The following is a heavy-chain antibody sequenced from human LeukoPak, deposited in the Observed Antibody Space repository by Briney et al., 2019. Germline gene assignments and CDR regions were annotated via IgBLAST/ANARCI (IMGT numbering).Heavy chain of an antibody. D-gene: IGHD2-8*01. V-gene: IGHV1-2*02. J-gene: IGHJ5*02. CDR1: GFTFTGYY. Sequence: ASVKVFCKASGFTFTGYYMHWVRQAPGQGLEWMGWINPNSGGTNYAQKFQGRVTMTRDTSISTAYMELSRLRSDDTAVYYCAREGVYGNWFDPWGQGTLVTVSS. CDR2: INPNSGGT. CDR3: AREGVYGNWFDP.